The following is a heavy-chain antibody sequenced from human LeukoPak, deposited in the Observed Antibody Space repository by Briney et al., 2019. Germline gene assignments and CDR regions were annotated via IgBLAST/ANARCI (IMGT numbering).Heavy chain of an antibody. D-gene: IGHD6-19*01. J-gene: IGHJ4*02. CDR3: ARTSTPTNSSGWYYFDY. CDR2: INHSGST. V-gene: IGHV4-34*01. CDR1: GGSFSGYY. Sequence: PSETLSLTCAVYGGSFSGYYWSWIRQPPGKGLEWIGEINHSGSTNYNPSLKSRVTISVDTSKNRFSLKLSSVTAADTAVYYCARTSTPTNSSGWYYFDYWGQGTLVTVSS.